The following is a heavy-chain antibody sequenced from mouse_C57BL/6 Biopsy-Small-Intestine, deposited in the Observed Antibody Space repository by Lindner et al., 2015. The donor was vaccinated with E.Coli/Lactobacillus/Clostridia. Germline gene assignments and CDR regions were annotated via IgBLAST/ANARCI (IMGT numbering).Heavy chain of an antibody. CDR2: INPGTDGA. CDR1: GYSFTGHY. V-gene: IGHV1-42*01. CDR3: ARREGDWYFDV. Sequence: VQLQESGPELVKPGASVKISCKASGYSFTGHYMNWVKQSPEKSLEWIGEINPGTDGAIYNQKFKARATLTVDRFSSTAYMQLKSLTSEDSAVYYCARREGDWYFDVWGTGTTVTVSS. J-gene: IGHJ1*03.